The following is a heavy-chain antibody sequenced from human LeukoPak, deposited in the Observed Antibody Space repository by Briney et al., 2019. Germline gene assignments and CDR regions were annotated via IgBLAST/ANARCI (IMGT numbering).Heavy chain of an antibody. V-gene: IGHV3-9*01. D-gene: IGHD2-2*01. CDR2: ISWNSGSI. CDR3: AKDMLGYCSSTSCRTEGGYYYYGTDV. Sequence: GGSLRLSCAASGFTFDDYAMHWVRQAPGKGLEWVSGISWNSGSIGYADSVKGRFTISRHNAKNSLYLQMNSLRAEDTALYYCAKDMLGYCSSTSCRTEGGYYYYGTDVWGQGTTVTVSS. J-gene: IGHJ6*02. CDR1: GFTFDDYA.